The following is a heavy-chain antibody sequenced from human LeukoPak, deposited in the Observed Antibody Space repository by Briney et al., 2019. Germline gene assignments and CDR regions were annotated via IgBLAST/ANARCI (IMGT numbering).Heavy chain of an antibody. J-gene: IGHJ6*03. CDR3: ARESYDSSGYYLLSYYYYYMDV. CDR2: INPSGGST. Sequence: ASVKVSCKASGYTFTSYYMHWVRQAPGQGLEWMGIINPSGGSTSYAQKFQGRVTMTRDTSTSTVYMELSSLRSEDTAVYYCARESYDSSGYYLLSYYYYYMDVWGKGTTVTISS. CDR1: GYTFTSYY. V-gene: IGHV1-46*01. D-gene: IGHD3-22*01.